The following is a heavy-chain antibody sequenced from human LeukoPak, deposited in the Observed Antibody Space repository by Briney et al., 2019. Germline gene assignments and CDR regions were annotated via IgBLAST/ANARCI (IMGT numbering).Heavy chain of an antibody. J-gene: IGHJ4*02. Sequence: GGSLRLSCAASGFTFSSYAMSWVRQAPGKGLEWVSSISSSSSYIYYADSVKGRFTISRDNAKNSLYLQMNSLRAEDTAVYYCARAAGVIAVATTDYWGQGTLVTVSS. V-gene: IGHV3-21*01. CDR1: GFTFSSYA. D-gene: IGHD6-19*01. CDR3: ARAAGVIAVATTDY. CDR2: ISSSSSYI.